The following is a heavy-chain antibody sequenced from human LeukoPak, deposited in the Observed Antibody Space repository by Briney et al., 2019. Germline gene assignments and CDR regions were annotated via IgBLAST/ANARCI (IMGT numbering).Heavy chain of an antibody. CDR1: GFTFSSYS. D-gene: IGHD4-23*01. Sequence: GSLRLSCAASGFTFSSYSMNRVRQAPGKGLEWVSSISSSSSYIYYADSVKGRFTISRDNAKNTLYLQMNSLRAEDTAVYYCAKDVSGNLGYWGQGTLVTVSS. J-gene: IGHJ4*02. CDR3: AKDVSGNLGY. CDR2: ISSSSSYI. V-gene: IGHV3-21*04.